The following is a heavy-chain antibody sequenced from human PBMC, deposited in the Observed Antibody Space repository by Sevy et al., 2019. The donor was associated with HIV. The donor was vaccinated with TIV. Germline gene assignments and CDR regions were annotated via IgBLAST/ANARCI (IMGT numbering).Heavy chain of an antibody. V-gene: IGHV3-30*04. CDR1: GFTFSRYS. D-gene: IGHD1-1*01. J-gene: IGHJ1*01. CDR3: ALERLSSDVAEYFQN. Sequence: GGSLRLSCAASGFTFSRYSMHWVRQAPGKGLEWVATISFDASNKHYADSVKGRFTISRDNFQNSLFLQMNSLRPEDTAVYYCALERLSSDVAEYFQNWGQGALVTVSS. CDR2: ISFDASNK.